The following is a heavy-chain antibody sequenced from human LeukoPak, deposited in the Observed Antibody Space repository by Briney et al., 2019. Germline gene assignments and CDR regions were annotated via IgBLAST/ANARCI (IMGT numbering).Heavy chain of an antibody. Sequence: GGSLRLSCTVSGFTVSSNSMSWVRQAPGKGLEWVSFIYSDNTHYSDSVKGRFTISRDNSKNTVYLQMNSLRAEDTAVYYCAEDGRLLEFDYWGQGTLVIVSS. V-gene: IGHV3-53*01. CDR3: AEDGRLLEFDY. J-gene: IGHJ4*02. CDR1: GFTVSSNS. CDR2: IYSDNT. D-gene: IGHD2-21*02.